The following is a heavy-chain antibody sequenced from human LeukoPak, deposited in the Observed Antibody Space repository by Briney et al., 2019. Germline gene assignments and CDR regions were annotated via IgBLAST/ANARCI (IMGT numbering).Heavy chain of an antibody. J-gene: IGHJ4*02. CDR3: ARDSRSPGPVFSDY. D-gene: IGHD1-14*01. CDR1: GYTFVRHG. CDR2: ISAYDAKT. V-gene: IGHV1-18*01. Sequence: GASVMVSCRASGYTFVRHGVNWVRQAPGQGLEWMGWISAYDAKTHYAERPQGRVTMTRDISASTVYMELRSLTSDDTAVYYCARDSRSPGPVFSDYWGQGTLVTVSS.